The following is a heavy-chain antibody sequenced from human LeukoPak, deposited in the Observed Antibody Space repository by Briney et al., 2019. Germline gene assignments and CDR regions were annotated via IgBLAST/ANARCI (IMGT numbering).Heavy chain of an antibody. CDR1: GGSISSSNW. V-gene: IGHV4-4*02. CDR2: IYHSGSA. J-gene: IGHJ6*04. D-gene: IGHD5-18*01. CDR3: ARGGTAMVYYYYGMDV. Sequence: SETLSLTCAVSGGSISSSNWWSWVRQPPGKGLEWIGEIYHSGSANYNPSLKSRVTISVDKSKNQFSLKLSPVTAADTAVYYCARGGTAMVYYYYGMDVWGKGTTVTVSS.